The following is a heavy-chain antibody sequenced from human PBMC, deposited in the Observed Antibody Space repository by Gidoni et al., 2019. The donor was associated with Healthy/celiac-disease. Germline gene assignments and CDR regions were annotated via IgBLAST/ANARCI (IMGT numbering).Heavy chain of an antibody. Sequence: EVQLVQSGAEVKKPGESLRISCKGSGYSFTSYWISWVRQMPGKGLEWMGRIDPSDSYTNYSPSFQCHVTISADKAISTAYLQGSSLKASDTAMYYCARHRGRLSSQFDYWGQGTLVTVSS. CDR1: GYSFTSYW. J-gene: IGHJ4*02. CDR2: IDPSDSYT. CDR3: ARHRGRLSSQFDY. D-gene: IGHD6-25*01. V-gene: IGHV5-10-1*01.